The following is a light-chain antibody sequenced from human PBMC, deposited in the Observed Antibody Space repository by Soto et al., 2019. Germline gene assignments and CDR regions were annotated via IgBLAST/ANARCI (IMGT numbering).Light chain of an antibody. CDR3: SSYTASIAVF. J-gene: IGLJ2*01. V-gene: IGLV2-14*03. CDR2: DVT. CDR1: SSDIGAYNY. Sequence: QSVLTQPASVSGSPGQSITISCAGTSSDIGAYNYVSWYQQHPGKAPKLLIYDVTNRPSGVSDRFSGSKSGRTASLTISGLQADDEAEYYCSSYTASIAVFFGGGTKLTVL.